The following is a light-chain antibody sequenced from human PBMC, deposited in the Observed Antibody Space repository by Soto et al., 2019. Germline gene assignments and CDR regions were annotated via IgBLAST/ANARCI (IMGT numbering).Light chain of an antibody. CDR1: QGISND. CDR3: LQHKSLPLT. CDR2: AAS. J-gene: IGKJ4*01. V-gene: IGKV1-17*03. Sequence: DIQMTQSPSAMSASVGDRVTITCRASQGISNDLAWFQQKPGKVPERLIFAASSLQSGVPSRFSGSGSGTEFTLTINSLQPEDFATYFCLQHKSLPLTFGGGTKVEIK.